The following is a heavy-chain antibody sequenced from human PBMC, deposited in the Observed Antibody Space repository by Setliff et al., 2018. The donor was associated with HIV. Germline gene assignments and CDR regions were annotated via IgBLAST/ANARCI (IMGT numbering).Heavy chain of an antibody. J-gene: IGHJ4*02. CDR3: ARDPYYYDSSGYYDY. V-gene: IGHV3-74*01. Sequence: GGSLRLSCAASGFAFDNYWMDWVRQAPGKGLVWVARITNDGTTTTYADSVKGRFTISRDNAKNTLYLQMNSLRAEDTAVYFCARDPYYYDSSGYYDYWGQGTLVTVSS. D-gene: IGHD3-22*01. CDR2: ITNDGTTT. CDR1: GFAFDNYW.